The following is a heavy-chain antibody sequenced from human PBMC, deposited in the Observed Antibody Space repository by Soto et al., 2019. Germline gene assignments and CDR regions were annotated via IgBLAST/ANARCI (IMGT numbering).Heavy chain of an antibody. CDR1: GFTFISYA. J-gene: IGHJ4*02. CDR2: ISSEGANT. V-gene: IGHV3-64D*06. Sequence: GGSLRLSCSVSGFTFISYAMHWVRQAPGKGLEYIASISSEGANTYYADSVKGRFIISRDNSKNTLYLQMSSLRAEDTAVYYCVKDRYVDYWGQGILVTVSS. CDR3: VKDRYVDY.